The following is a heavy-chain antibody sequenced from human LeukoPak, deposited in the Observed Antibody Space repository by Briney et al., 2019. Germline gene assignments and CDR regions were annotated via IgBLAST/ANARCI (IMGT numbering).Heavy chain of an antibody. Sequence: SETLSLTCTVSGGSITISTYDWGWIRQPPGKGLGWIGSIYYSGSTYYNPSLKSRVTISVDRSKNQFSLKLSSVTAADTAVYYCARGYCSGGTCYNTGAFDIWGQGTMVTVSS. D-gene: IGHD2-15*01. CDR3: ARGYCSGGTCYNTGAFDI. V-gene: IGHV4-39*01. CDR2: IYYSGST. J-gene: IGHJ3*02. CDR1: GGSITISTYD.